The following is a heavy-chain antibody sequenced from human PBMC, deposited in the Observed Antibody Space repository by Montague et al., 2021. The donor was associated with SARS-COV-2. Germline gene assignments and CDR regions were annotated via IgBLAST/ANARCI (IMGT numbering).Heavy chain of an antibody. Sequence: SETLSLTCTVSGGSINSSSYYWGWIRQPPGKGLEWIGSIYYTGSTYYNPSLKSRVTISVDTSKNQFSLKLSSVTAADTAVYYCARDTRIAMLVVVTRYGLDYWGQGTLVTVSA. CDR3: ARDTRIAMLVVVTRYGLDY. CDR1: GGSINSSSYY. D-gene: IGHD3-22*01. V-gene: IGHV4-39*07. J-gene: IGHJ4*03. CDR2: IYYTGST.